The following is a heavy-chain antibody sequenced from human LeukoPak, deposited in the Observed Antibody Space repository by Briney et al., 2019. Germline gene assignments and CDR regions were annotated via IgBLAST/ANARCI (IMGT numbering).Heavy chain of an antibody. J-gene: IGHJ6*03. CDR3: AKDPVEEDYYYYMDV. V-gene: IGHV3-33*06. Sequence: PGGSLRLSCVASGFTFSSYGMHWVRQAPGKGLEWVAVIWYDGSKKYYADSVKGRFTVSRDNSKNRLYLQMNSLRADDTAVYYCAKDPVEEDYYYYMDVWGKGTTVTVSS. CDR1: GFTFSSYG. CDR2: IWYDGSKK. D-gene: IGHD5-24*01.